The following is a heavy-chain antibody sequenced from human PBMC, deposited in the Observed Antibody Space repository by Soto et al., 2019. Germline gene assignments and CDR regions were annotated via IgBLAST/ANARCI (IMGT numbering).Heavy chain of an antibody. V-gene: IGHV3-15*01. CDR3: TTEGSSGRLFFDY. CDR2: IKSKTDGGTT. Sequence: PGGSLRLSCAASGFTFSNAWMSWVRQAPGKGLEWVGRIKSKTDGGTTDYAAPVEGRFTISRDDSKNTLYLQMNSLKTEDTAVYYCTTEGSSGRLFFDYWGQGTLVTVSS. J-gene: IGHJ4*02. D-gene: IGHD3-22*01. CDR1: GFTFSNAW.